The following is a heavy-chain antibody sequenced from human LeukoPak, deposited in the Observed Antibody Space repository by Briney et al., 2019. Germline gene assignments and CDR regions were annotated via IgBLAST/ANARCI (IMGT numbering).Heavy chain of an antibody. Sequence: PGRSLRLSCAASVITCSSYGMTWVRQAPGKGLEWVAIILYDGSNNYYIESVKGRFTISRDKSKNTLYLQMNSLRAEDTAVYYCAKSRVFWSGPQHFDYWGQGTLVTVSS. J-gene: IGHJ4*02. D-gene: IGHD3-3*01. V-gene: IGHV3-30*18. CDR3: AKSRVFWSGPQHFDY. CDR1: VITCSSYG. CDR2: ILYDGSNN.